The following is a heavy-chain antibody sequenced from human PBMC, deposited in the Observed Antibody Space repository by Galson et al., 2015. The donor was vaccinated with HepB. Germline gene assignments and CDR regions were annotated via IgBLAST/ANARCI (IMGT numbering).Heavy chain of an antibody. J-gene: IGHJ4*02. D-gene: IGHD3-10*01. CDR2: ISSSSSYT. CDR1: GFTFSDYY. V-gene: IGHV3-11*06. Sequence: SLRLSCAASGFTFSDYYMSWIRQAPGKGLEWVSYISSSSSYTNYADSVKGRFTISRDNAKNSLYLQMNSLRAEDTAVYYCARVDGSGSYYNAYFDYWGQGTLVTVSS. CDR3: ARVDGSGSYYNAYFDY.